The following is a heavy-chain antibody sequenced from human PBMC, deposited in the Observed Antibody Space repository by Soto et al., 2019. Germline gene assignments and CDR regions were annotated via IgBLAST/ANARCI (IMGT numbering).Heavy chain of an antibody. CDR1: GFTFSSSA. D-gene: IGHD1-1*01. CDR3: AKSLNINWKNWFDP. V-gene: IGHV3-23*01. J-gene: IGHJ5*02. Sequence: GGSLRLSCAASGFTFSSSAMNWVRQAPGKGLEWVSIISDSGGRTYYADSVRGRFTISRDNSKNTLYLQMNSLRAEDTAVYYCAKSLNINWKNWFDPWGQGTVVTVSS. CDR2: ISDSGGRT.